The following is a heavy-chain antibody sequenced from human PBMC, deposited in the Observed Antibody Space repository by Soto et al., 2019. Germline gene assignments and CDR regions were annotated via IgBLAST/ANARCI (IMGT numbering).Heavy chain of an antibody. CDR1: DYTFTSYD. CDR2: ISAYSGNT. J-gene: IGHJ4*02. V-gene: IGHV1-18*01. CDR3: AREGQTEYYFDY. Sequence: QVQLVQTGAEVKKPGASVKVSCKASDYTFTSYDISWVRQAPGQGLEWMGWISAYSGNTNYAQKFQGRVTMTTDTSTSTAYMELRSLRSDDTAVYYCAREGQTEYYFDYWGRGTLVTVSS.